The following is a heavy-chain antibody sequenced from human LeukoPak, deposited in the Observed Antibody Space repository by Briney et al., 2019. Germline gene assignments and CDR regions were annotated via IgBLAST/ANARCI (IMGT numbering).Heavy chain of an antibody. CDR2: IYPGDSDT. D-gene: IGHD2-2*01. CDR1: GYSFTNYW. V-gene: IGHV5-51*01. CDR3: ARFGIVVVPAASPYYYYYMDV. Sequence: GASLQISCKGSGYSFTNYWIGWVRQMPGKGLEWMGIIYPGDSDTRYSPSFQGQVTISADKSISTAYLQWSSLKASDTAMYYCARFGIVVVPAASPYYYYYMDVWGKGTTVTISS. J-gene: IGHJ6*03.